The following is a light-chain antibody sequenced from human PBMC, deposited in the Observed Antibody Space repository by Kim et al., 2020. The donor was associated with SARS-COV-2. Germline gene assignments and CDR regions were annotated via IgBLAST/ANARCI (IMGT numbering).Light chain of an antibody. CDR3: QSYDNSLSATV. Sequence: QSMLTQSPSVSGAPGQRVTISCTGSDSNIGAGYRVHWYRHLPGTAPKLLIYDDTNRPSGGPDRFSGSKSGTSASLAITGLQPEDEADYYCQSYDNSLSATVFGGGTKVTVL. CDR1: DSNIGAGYR. V-gene: IGLV1-40*01. CDR2: DDT. J-gene: IGLJ3*02.